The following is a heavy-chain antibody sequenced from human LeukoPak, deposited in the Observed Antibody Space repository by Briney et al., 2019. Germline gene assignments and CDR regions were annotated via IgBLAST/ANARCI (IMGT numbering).Heavy chain of an antibody. Sequence: GGSLRLSCAASGFTFSSYSMNWVRQAPGKGLEWVSSISSSSSYIYYADSVKGRYTISRDNAKNSLYLQMNSLGAEDTAVYYCAGVWRHPLGRYAFDIWGKGTRVTVPS. CDR3: AGVWRHPLGRYAFDI. V-gene: IGHV3-21*01. CDR2: ISSSSSYI. D-gene: IGHD3-16*01. CDR1: GFTFSSYS. J-gene: IGHJ3*02.